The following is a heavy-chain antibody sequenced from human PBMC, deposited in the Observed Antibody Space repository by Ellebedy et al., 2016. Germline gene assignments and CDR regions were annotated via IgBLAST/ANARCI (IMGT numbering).Heavy chain of an antibody. CDR1: GGSFSGYY. V-gene: IGHV4-34*01. CDR3: AREGCCSGGSCYNAFDI. CDR2: INHSGST. Sequence: SETLSLXCAVYGGSFSGYYWSWIRQPPGKGLEWIGEINHSGSTNYNPSLKSRVTISVDTSKNQFSLKLSSVTAADTAVYYCAREGCCSGGSCYNAFDIWGQGTMVTVSS. J-gene: IGHJ3*02. D-gene: IGHD2-15*01.